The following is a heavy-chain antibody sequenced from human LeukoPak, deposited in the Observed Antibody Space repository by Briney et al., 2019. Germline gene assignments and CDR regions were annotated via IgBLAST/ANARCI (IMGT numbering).Heavy chain of an antibody. CDR3: YVWFGDYIPIY. D-gene: IGHD3-10*01. CDR1: GYTFTGYY. J-gene: IGHJ4*02. V-gene: IGHV1-2*02. Sequence: ASVKVSFKASGYTFTGYYMHWLRQAPAQGVEWMGWINPNSGGTNYAQKFHGRVTMTRDTSISIGYMELSRLRSDDRAVYYCYVWFGDYIPIYWGQGTLVTVSS. CDR2: INPNSGGT.